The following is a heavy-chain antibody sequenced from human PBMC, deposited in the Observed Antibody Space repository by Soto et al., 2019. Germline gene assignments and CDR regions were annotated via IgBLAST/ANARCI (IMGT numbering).Heavy chain of an antibody. CDR2: IYYSGST. V-gene: IGHV4-39*01. Sequence: PSETLSLTCTVSGGSISSSSYYWGWIRQPPGKGLEWIGSIYYSGSTCYNPSLKSRVTISVDTSKNQFSLKLSSVTAADTAVYYCARHEGYCSGGSCYKVSSAFDIWGQGTMVT. CDR1: GGSISSSSYY. J-gene: IGHJ3*02. CDR3: ARHEGYCSGGSCYKVSSAFDI. D-gene: IGHD2-15*01.